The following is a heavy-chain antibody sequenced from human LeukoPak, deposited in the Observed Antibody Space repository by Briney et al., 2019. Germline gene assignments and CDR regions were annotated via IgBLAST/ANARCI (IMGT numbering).Heavy chain of an antibody. Sequence: PSETLSLTCTVSGGSISSYYWSWIRQPPGKGLEWIGYIYYSGSTNYNPSLKSRVTISVDTSKNQFPLKLSSVTAADTAVYYCARASGTYAFDIWGQGTMVTVSS. CDR3: ARASGTYAFDI. D-gene: IGHD6-13*01. J-gene: IGHJ3*02. CDR2: IYYSGST. V-gene: IGHV4-59*01. CDR1: GGSISSYY.